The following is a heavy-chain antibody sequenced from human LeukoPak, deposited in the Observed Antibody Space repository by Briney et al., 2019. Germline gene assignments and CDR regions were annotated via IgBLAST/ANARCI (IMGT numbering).Heavy chain of an antibody. CDR2: IYTSGST. Sequence: SETLSLTCTVSGCSISSYYWSWIRQPAGKGLEWIGRIYTSGSTNYNPSLKSRVTMSVDTSKNQFSLKLSSVTAADTAVYYCARDVGYSSGWSYYYYYMDVWGKGTTVTVSS. J-gene: IGHJ6*03. CDR3: ARDVGYSSGWSYYYYYMDV. V-gene: IGHV4-4*07. D-gene: IGHD6-19*01. CDR1: GCSISSYY.